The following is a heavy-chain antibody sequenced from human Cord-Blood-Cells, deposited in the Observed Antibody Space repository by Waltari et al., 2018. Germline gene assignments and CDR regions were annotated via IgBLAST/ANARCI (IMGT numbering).Heavy chain of an antibody. V-gene: IGHV4-30-4*08. Sequence: QVQLQESGPGLVKPSQTLSLTCTVSGGPISSGDYSWSWIRQSPGKGLEWIGYIYYSGSTYYNPSLKSRVTISVDTSKNQFSLKLSSVTAADTAVYYCARDTVVTYYDILTGYDAFDIWGQGTMVTVSS. CDR1: GGPISSGDYS. CDR3: ARDTVVTYYDILTGYDAFDI. J-gene: IGHJ3*02. CDR2: IYYSGST. D-gene: IGHD3-9*01.